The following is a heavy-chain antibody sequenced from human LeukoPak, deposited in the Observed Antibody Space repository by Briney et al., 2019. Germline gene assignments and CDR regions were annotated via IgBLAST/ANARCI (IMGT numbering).Heavy chain of an antibody. D-gene: IGHD6-13*01. V-gene: IGHV1-8*03. Sequence: ALVKVSCKASGYTFTSYDINWVRQATGQGVEWKGWMNPNSGNTGYAQKFQGRVTITRNASISTAYMELSSLRSEDTSVHCCARKATWSGSWGFDYWGQGNLVTVSS. CDR1: GYTFTSYD. CDR2: MNPNSGNT. CDR3: ARKATWSGSWGFDY. J-gene: IGHJ4*02.